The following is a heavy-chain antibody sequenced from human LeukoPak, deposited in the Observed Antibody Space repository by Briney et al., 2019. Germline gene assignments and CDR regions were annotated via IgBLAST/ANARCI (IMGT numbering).Heavy chain of an antibody. V-gene: IGHV1-18*01. J-gene: IGHJ6*02. CDR1: GYTFTSYG. CDR2: ISAYNGNT. Sequence: GASVKVSCKASGYTFTSYGISWVRQAPGQGLEWMGWISAYNGNTNYAQKLQGRVTMTTDTSTSTAYMELRSLRSDDTAVYYCAREIVVVPGGRYYYYGMDVWGQGTTVTVTS. D-gene: IGHD2-21*01. CDR3: AREIVVVPGGRYYYYGMDV.